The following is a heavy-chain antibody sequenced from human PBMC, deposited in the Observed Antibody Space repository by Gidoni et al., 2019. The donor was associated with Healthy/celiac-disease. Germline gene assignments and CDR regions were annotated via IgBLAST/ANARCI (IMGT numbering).Heavy chain of an antibody. D-gene: IGHD3-22*01. CDR3: AMGGSSGYFPFGY. CDR2: ISGSGGST. Sequence: EVQLLESGGGLVQPGGSLRLSCAASGFTFSSYAMSWVRQAPGKGLEWVSAISGSGGSTYYADSVKGRFTISRDNSKNTLYLQMNSLRAEDTAVYYCAMGGSSGYFPFGYWGQGTLVTVSS. J-gene: IGHJ4*02. CDR1: GFTFSSYA. V-gene: IGHV3-23*01.